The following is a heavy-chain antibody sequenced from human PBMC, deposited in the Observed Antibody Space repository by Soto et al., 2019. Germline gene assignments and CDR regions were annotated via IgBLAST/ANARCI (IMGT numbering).Heavy chain of an antibody. J-gene: IGHJ6*03. CDR1: GFTFSDYY. V-gene: IGHV3-11*01. CDR3: ASPRGTTSQNYYYYMDV. D-gene: IGHD4-17*01. Sequence: GGSRRLSCAASGFTFSDYYMSWIRQAPGKGLEWVSYISSSGSTIYYADSVKGRFTISRDNAKNSLYLQMNSLRAEDTAVYYCASPRGTTSQNYYYYMDVWGKGTTVTVSS. CDR2: ISSSGSTI.